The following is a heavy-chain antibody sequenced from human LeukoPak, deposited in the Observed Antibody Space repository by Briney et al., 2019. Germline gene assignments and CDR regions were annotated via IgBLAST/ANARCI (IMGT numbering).Heavy chain of an antibody. J-gene: IGHJ6*02. D-gene: IGHD2-15*01. V-gene: IGHV4-39*01. CDR1: GYSMTGSNHY. Sequence: SETLSLTCTVSGYSMTGSNHYWVWIRQPPGKGLEWIGSIYYGGSTYYNPSLKSRVTISQDTSKNQFSLKVNTVTAADTAVYHCARRSHCTGDSCYPVWGQGTTVTVSS. CDR3: ARRSHCTGDSCYPV. CDR2: IYYGGST.